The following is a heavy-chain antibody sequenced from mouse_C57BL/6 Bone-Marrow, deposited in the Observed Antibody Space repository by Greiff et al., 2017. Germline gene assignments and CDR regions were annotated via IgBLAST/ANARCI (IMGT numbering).Heavy chain of an antibody. CDR2: IWTGGGT. CDR3: ARNPPSYYGTLDY. D-gene: IGHD1-1*01. Sequence: VMLVESGPGLVAPSQSLSITCTVSGFSLTSYAISWVRQPPGKGLEWLGVIWTGGGTNYSSALKSRLSISIDNSKSQVFLKMNSLQTDDTARYYCARNPPSYYGTLDYWGQGTTLTVSS. CDR1: GFSLTSYA. J-gene: IGHJ2*01. V-gene: IGHV2-9-1*01.